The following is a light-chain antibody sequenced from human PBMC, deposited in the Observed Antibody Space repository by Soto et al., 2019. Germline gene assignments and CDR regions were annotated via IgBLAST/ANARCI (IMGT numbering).Light chain of an antibody. Sequence: EIVLTQSPGTLSFSPCERATLSFRASQSVSSYLAWYQQKPGQAPRLLIYDASNRATGIPARFSGSGSGTDFTLTISSLEPEDFAAYYCQQRSNWPWTFGQGTKVDI. V-gene: IGKV3-11*01. CDR3: QQRSNWPWT. J-gene: IGKJ1*01. CDR2: DAS. CDR1: QSVSSY.